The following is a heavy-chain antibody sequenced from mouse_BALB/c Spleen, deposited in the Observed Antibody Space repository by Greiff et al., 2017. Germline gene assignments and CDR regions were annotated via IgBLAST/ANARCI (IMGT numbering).Heavy chain of an antibody. CDR3: AVEGTYAMDY. Sequence: VQLQQSGAELVRPGASVKLSCTASGFTFTNSCLRWVKQRPEQGLEWIGGIYPGGGNTNYNAKFQGKATLTEDTSSSTAYLQLSSLTSEDTAVYYCAVEGTYAMDYWGQGTSVTVSS. D-gene: IGHD3-3*01. V-gene: IGHV1-63*02. CDR1: GFTFTNSC. J-gene: IGHJ4*01. CDR2: IYPGGGNT.